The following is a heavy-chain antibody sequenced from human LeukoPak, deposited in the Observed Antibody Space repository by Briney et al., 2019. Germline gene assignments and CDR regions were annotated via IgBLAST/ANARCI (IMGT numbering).Heavy chain of an antibody. D-gene: IGHD2-21*02. CDR2: IGTTSGAI. V-gene: IGHV3-48*01. J-gene: IGHJ4*02. Sequence: GGSLRLSCAASGFTFHAFGMHWVRQAPGQGLEWVSYIGTTSGAIYYADSVKGRFTISRDSAKTSLYLQMNSLRAEDTAVYYCARFRTWGDKAFDYWGQGTLVTVSS. CDR3: ARFRTWGDKAFDY. CDR1: GFTFHAFG.